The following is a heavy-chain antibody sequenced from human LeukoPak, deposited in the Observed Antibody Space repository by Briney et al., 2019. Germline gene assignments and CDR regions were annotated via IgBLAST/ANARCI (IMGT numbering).Heavy chain of an antibody. Sequence: ASVKVSCKASGYTFSGYYMHWVRQAPGQGLEWMGWINPDSGGTNYGQNFQGRVTMTRDTAINTAYMELSRLRSDDTAVYYCARERFYSSGSKSNRVDYWGQGTLVTVSS. CDR1: GYTFSGYY. V-gene: IGHV1-2*02. J-gene: IGHJ4*02. D-gene: IGHD6-19*01. CDR3: ARERFYSSGSKSNRVDY. CDR2: INPDSGGT.